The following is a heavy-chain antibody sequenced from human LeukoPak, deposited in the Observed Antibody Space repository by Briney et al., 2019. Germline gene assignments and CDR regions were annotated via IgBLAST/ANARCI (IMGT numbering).Heavy chain of an antibody. D-gene: IGHD3-16*01. J-gene: IGHJ5*02. V-gene: IGHV3-74*01. Sequence: GGSLRLSCAASGFTFSSYWMHWVRHAPGKGLVWVSRINSDGSSTIYADSVKGRFTISRDNAKNTLYLQMNSLRAEDTAVYYCARDLYDYVWGSPNNWFDPWGQGTLVTVSS. CDR1: GFTFSSYW. CDR3: ARDLYDYVWGSPNNWFDP. CDR2: INSDGSST.